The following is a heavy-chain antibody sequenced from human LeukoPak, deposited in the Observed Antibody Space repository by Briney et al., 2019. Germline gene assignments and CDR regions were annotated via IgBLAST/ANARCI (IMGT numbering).Heavy chain of an antibody. D-gene: IGHD3-16*02. CDR1: GFTFSSYA. V-gene: IGHV3-23*01. J-gene: IGHJ4*02. Sequence: GGSLRLSCAASGFTFSSYAMSWVRLAPGKGLDWVSTISGSSGSLYYADSVRGRFTISRDNSKNTLYLQMNSLRAEDTAVYYCAKLMGSLDAWGSFRFSFDSWGQGTLVTVSS. CDR3: AKLMGSLDAWGSFRFSFDS. CDR2: ISGSSGSL.